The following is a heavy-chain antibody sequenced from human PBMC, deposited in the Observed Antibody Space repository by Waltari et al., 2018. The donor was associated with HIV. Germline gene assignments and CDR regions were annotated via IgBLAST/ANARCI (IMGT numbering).Heavy chain of an antibody. CDR3: ARELRAGGHYYYGMDV. CDR2: INPNSGGT. J-gene: IGHJ6*02. Sequence: QVQLVQSGAEVKKPGASVKVSCKASGYTFTCYYMHWVRQAPGQGLEWMGWINPNSGGTNYAQKFQGRVTMTRDTSISTAYMELSRLRSDDTAVYYCARELRAGGHYYYGMDVWGQGTTVTVSS. CDR1: GYTFTCYY. V-gene: IGHV1-2*02. D-gene: IGHD2-8*02.